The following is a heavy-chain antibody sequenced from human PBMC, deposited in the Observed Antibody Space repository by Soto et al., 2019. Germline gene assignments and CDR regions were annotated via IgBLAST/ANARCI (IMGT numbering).Heavy chain of an antibody. Sequence: GGSLRLSCAASGFTFSDYYMSWIRQAPGKGLEWVSYISSSSSYTNYADSVKGRFTISRDNAKNSLYLQMNSLRAEDTAVYYYARDLGYYDILTVPIKLYGMDVWGQGTTVTGSS. D-gene: IGHD3-9*01. J-gene: IGHJ6*02. V-gene: IGHV3-11*05. CDR1: GFTFSDYY. CDR2: ISSSSSYT. CDR3: ARDLGYYDILTVPIKLYGMDV.